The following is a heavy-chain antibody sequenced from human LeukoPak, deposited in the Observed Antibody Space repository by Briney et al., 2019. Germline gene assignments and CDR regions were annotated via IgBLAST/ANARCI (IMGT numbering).Heavy chain of an antibody. V-gene: IGHV3-48*04. Sequence: GGSLRLSCAASGFTLSSYSMNWVRQAPGKGLEWISFIDSSSTTIFYAESVRGRFTISRDSAKNSLFLQMNSLRVEDTAVYYCAKGPGYDILTGVATPSPFDYWGQGTLVTVSS. CDR2: IDSSSTTI. J-gene: IGHJ4*02. CDR3: AKGPGYDILTGVATPSPFDY. CDR1: GFTLSSYS. D-gene: IGHD3-9*01.